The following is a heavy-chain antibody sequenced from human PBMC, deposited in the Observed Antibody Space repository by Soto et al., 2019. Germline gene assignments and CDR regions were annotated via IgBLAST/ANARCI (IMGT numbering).Heavy chain of an antibody. CDR1: GFTFSIYA. J-gene: IGHJ5*02. D-gene: IGHD3-22*01. Sequence: GGSLRLSCASSGFTFSIYAMIWVRQATGERLEWVSTISGSAASTYYADSVKGRFTISRDNSKNTLYLQVNSLGAEDTAVYYCAKHANPYSSGPNSCSDPWRKGTLVPVTP. CDR3: AKHANPYSSGPNSCSDP. V-gene: IGHV3-23*01. CDR2: ISGSAAST.